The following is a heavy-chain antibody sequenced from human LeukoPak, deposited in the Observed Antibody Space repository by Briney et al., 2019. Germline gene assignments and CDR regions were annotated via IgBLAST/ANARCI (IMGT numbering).Heavy chain of an antibody. D-gene: IGHD6-6*01. CDR1: GYTFTSYD. CDR3: ARVRGSSSAVYYYYYMDV. J-gene: IGHJ6*03. V-gene: IGHV1-8*03. CDR2: MNPNSGNT. Sequence: GASVKVSCKASGYTFTSYDINWVRQATGQGLEWMGWMNPNSGNTGYAQKFQGRVAITRNTSISTAYMELSSLRSEDTAVYYCARVRGSSSAVYYYYYMDVWGKGTTVTVSS.